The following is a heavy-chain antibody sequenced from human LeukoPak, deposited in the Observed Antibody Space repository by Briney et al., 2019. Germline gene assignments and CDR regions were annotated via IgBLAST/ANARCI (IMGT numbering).Heavy chain of an antibody. V-gene: IGHV4-34*01. CDR2: INHSGST. CDR1: GGSFSGYY. D-gene: IGHD6-6*01. J-gene: IGHJ6*02. Sequence: PSETLSLTCAVYGGSFSGYYWSWIRQPPGKGLEWIGEINHSGSTNYNPSLKSRVTISVDTSKNQFSLKLSSVTAADTAVYYCARVPRVAARPIYYYYGMDVWGQGTTVTVSS. CDR3: ARVPRVAARPIYYYYGMDV.